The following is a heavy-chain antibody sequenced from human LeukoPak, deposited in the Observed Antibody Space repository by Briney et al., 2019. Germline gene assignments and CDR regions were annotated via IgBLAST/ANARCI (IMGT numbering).Heavy chain of an antibody. CDR1: GFTFSNHG. CDR2: IWYDGSNK. V-gene: IGHV3-30*02. Sequence: PGGSLRLSCAASGFTFSNHGMHWVRQAPGKGPEWVALIWYDGSNKHYGDSVKGRFTISRDNSKNTLYLQMNSLRAEDTAVYYCAKDPVRYCSSTSCHFFDYWGQGALVTVSS. J-gene: IGHJ4*02. CDR3: AKDPVRYCSSTSCHFFDY. D-gene: IGHD2-2*01.